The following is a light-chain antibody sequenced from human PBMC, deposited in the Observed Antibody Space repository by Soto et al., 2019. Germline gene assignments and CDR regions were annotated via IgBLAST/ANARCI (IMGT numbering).Light chain of an antibody. J-gene: IGLJ1*01. Sequence: VVTQEPSFSVSPGGTVTLTCGLSSGSVSTSYYPSWYQQTPGQAPRTLIYSTNTRSSGVPDRFSGSILGNKAALTITGAQADDESDYYCVLYMGSGISVFGTGTKVTVL. CDR2: STN. V-gene: IGLV8-61*01. CDR1: SGSVSTSYY. CDR3: VLYMGSGISV.